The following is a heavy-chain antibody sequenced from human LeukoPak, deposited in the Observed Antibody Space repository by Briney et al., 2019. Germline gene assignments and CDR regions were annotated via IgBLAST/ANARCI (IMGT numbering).Heavy chain of an antibody. CDR1: GGSISSTNYY. J-gene: IGHJ4*02. D-gene: IGHD6-19*01. CDR3: ARTSSSGLVGGYYFDY. CDR2: IFYSGAT. Sequence: SETLSLTCSVSGGSISSTNYYWGWIRQPPGKGLEWIGSIFYSGATYYNPSLKSRVTISADMSKNQFSLKLTSVTAADRAVYYCARTSSSGLVGGYYFDYWGQGTLVTVSS. V-gene: IGHV4-39*01.